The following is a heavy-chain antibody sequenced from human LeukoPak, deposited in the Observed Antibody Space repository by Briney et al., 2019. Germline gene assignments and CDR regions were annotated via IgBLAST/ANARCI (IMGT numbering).Heavy chain of an antibody. J-gene: IGHJ4*02. CDR1: GFTFSSDW. V-gene: IGHV3-7*01. CDR3: ARDLSS. CDR2: IKQDGSEK. Sequence: PGGSLRLSCAASGFTFSSDWMSWVRQAPGKGLEWVANIKQDGSEKYYVDSVKGRFTISRDNAKNSLYLQMNSLRAEDTAVYYCARDLSSWGQGTLVTVSS.